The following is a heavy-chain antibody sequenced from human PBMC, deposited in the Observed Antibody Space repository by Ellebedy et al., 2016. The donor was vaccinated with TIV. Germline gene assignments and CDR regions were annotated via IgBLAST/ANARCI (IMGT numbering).Heavy chain of an antibody. CDR2: INHSGST. V-gene: IGHV4-39*07. D-gene: IGHD1-26*01. CDR3: ARRKYSKSPCFDY. J-gene: IGHJ4*02. Sequence: SGPTLVKPTQTLTLTCTFSGFSLNTSGVGVGWIRQPPGKGLEWVGEINHSGSTTYNPSLKSRVTISVDTSKNQFSLKLSSVTAADTAVYYCARRKYSKSPCFDYWGQGTLVTASS. CDR1: GFSLNTSGVG.